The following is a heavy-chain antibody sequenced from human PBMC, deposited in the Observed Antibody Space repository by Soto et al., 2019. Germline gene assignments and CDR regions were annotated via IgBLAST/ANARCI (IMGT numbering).Heavy chain of an antibody. Sequence: ASVKVSCKASGYTFTGYYMHCVRQAPGQGLEWMGWINPNSGGTNYAQKFQGRVTMTRDTSISTAYMELSRLRSDDTAVYYCARARSSSWHDRGSFDYWGQGTLVTVSS. V-gene: IGHV1-2*02. CDR3: ARARSSSWHDRGSFDY. CDR2: INPNSGGT. CDR1: GYTFTGYY. J-gene: IGHJ4*02. D-gene: IGHD6-13*01.